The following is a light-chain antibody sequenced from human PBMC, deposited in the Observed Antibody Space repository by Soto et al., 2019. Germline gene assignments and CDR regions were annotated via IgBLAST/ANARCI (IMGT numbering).Light chain of an antibody. CDR3: QQYGSSGT. CDR1: QSVTIGY. J-gene: IGKJ1*01. Sequence: TQCPGTLWWSPVERASLAGRASQSVTIGYLAWFQQKPGQAPRLLIYGASNSATGIPDSFSGSGSGTDFPPTISRLEPEDFAVYYCQQYGSSGTFGKGTTVDIK. CDR2: GAS. V-gene: IGKV3-20*01.